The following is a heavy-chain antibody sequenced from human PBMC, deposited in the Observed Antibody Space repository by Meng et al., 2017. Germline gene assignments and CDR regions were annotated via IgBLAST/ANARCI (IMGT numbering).Heavy chain of an antibody. J-gene: IGHJ4*02. Sequence: SETLSLTGAVYGGSFSGYYWSWIRQPPGKGREGIGEINHSGSTNYNPSLKSRVTRSVDTSKNQFSLKLSSVNAADTAVYYCARGAVVVVAATLFDYWGQGTLVTVSS. D-gene: IGHD2-15*01. CDR1: GGSFSGYY. CDR2: INHSGST. CDR3: ARGAVVVVAATLFDY. V-gene: IGHV4-34*01.